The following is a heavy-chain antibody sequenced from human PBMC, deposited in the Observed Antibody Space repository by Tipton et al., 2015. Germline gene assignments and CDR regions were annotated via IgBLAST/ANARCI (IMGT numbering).Heavy chain of an antibody. CDR2: IYPGDSHT. V-gene: IGHV5-51*01. D-gene: IGHD3-22*01. J-gene: IGHJ3*02. CDR1: GYSFSNYW. Sequence: QLVQSGAEVKKPGESLKISCKGSGYSFSNYWIGWVRQMPGKGLEWMGIIYPGDSHTRYNPSFQGQVTISADKSISTAYLHWSRLKATDTAMYCCARHASADYDTHGSGALDIWAHGTPGTASS. CDR3: ARHASADYDTHGSGALDI.